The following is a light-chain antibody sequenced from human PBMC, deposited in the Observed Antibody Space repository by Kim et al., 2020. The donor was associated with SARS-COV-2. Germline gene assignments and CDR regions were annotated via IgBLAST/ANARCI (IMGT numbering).Light chain of an antibody. J-gene: IGKJ2*01. CDR3: QQYGSSPYT. V-gene: IGKV3-20*01. CDR1: TRGSGSY. CDR2: GAS. Sequence: SAPGDSATPFCRASTRGSGSYLPWYQLNPGQAPRLLLAGASSRASGIADLSSGSGSGTDFTLTISGLGPEAFAVYYCQQYGSSPYTFGQGTKLEI.